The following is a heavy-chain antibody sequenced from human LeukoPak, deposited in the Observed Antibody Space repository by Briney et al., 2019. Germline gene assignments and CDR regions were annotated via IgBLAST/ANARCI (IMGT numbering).Heavy chain of an antibody. CDR3: ASLADTSDYYVDP. J-gene: IGHJ5*02. CDR2: INPMFGIA. CDR1: GGIFSSYA. D-gene: IGHD3-22*01. V-gene: IGHV1-69*04. Sequence: SVKVSCKASGGIFSSYAISWVRQAPGQGLEWMGRINPMFGIANYAQNFQGRVTITADKSTSTAYVELSSLTSDDTAVYYCASLADTSDYYVDPWGQGTLVTVSS.